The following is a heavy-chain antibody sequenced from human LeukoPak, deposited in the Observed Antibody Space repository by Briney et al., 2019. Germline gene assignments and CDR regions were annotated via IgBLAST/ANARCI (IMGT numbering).Heavy chain of an antibody. CDR2: ISSSGSTI. V-gene: IGHV3-48*03. J-gene: IGHJ6*02. D-gene: IGHD3-22*01. CDR3: ARVITPYGMDV. CDR1: GFTFSSYE. Sequence: GGSLRLSCAASGFTFSSYEMNWVRQAPGKGLEWVSYISSSGSTIYYADSVKGRFTISRDNAKNSLYLQINSLRAKDTAVYYCARVITPYGMDVWGQGTTVTVSS.